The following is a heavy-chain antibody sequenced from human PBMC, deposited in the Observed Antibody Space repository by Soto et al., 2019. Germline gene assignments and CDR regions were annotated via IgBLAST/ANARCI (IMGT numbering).Heavy chain of an antibody. D-gene: IGHD3-10*01. J-gene: IGHJ3*02. CDR3: AKNLLVTMPDAFDI. CDR1: GYTFTGYY. CDR2: INPNSGGT. V-gene: IGHV1-2*02. Sequence: ASVKVSCKASGYTFTGYYMHWVRQAPGQGLEWMGWINPNSGGTNYAQNFQGRVTMTRDTSISTAYMELSRLRSDDTAVYYCAKNLLVTMPDAFDIWGQGTMVTRLL.